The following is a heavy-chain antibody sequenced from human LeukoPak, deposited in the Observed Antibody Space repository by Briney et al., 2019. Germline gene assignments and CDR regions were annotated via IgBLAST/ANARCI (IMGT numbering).Heavy chain of an antibody. J-gene: IGHJ4*02. CDR1: GYSFTSYW. CDR3: ARHRPYYYDSSGGYYFDY. Sequence: PGESLKISCKGSGYSFTSYWIAWVRQMPGKGLDWMGIIYPGDSDTRYSPSFQGQVTISADKSISTAYLQWSSLKASDTAMYYCARHRPYYYDSSGGYYFDYWGQGTLVTVSS. D-gene: IGHD3-22*01. CDR2: IYPGDSDT. V-gene: IGHV5-51*01.